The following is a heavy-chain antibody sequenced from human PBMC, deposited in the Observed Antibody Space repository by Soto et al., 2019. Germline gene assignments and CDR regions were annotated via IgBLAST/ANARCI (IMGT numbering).Heavy chain of an antibody. J-gene: IGHJ6*03. V-gene: IGHV1-2*04. D-gene: IGHD4-17*01. CDR2: INPNSGGT. CDR1: GYSFSAYY. CDR3: ARESGGTTATLDYYYFYIDV. Sequence: QVQLVQSGAEVKKPGASVRVSCKASGYSFSAYYIHWMRQAPGQGLEWMGWINPNSGGTKFAQKFQGWVTMTRDTSISTAYMELSRLKSDDTALYFCARESGGTTATLDYYYFYIDVWGKGTTVTVSS.